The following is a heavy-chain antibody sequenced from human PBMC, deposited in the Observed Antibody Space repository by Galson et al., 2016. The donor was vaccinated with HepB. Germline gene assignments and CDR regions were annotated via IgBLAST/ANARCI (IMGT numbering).Heavy chain of an antibody. D-gene: IGHD1-1*01. V-gene: IGHV3-48*01. CDR1: GFSVSNYA. J-gene: IGHJ4*02. CDR3: VRDNDWAFDY. Sequence: SLRLSCAASGFSVSNYAMNWVRQAPGKGLEWASHNDRASRLIDYADSVKGRFTVSRDNGKNSLFLQMDGLRAEDTAVYYCVRDNDWAFDYWGQGILVTVSS. CDR2: NDRASRLI.